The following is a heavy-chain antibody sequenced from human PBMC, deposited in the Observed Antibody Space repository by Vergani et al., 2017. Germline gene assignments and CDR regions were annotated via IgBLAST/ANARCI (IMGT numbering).Heavy chain of an antibody. D-gene: IGHD3-22*01. J-gene: IGHJ3*02. CDR1: GGSISSGDYY. CDR2: IYYSGST. V-gene: IGHV4-30-4*01. CDR3: ARGGDYDSSGYYPDAFDI. Sequence: QVQLQESGPGLVKPSQTLSLTCTVSGGSISSGDYYWSWIRQPPGKGLEWIGYIYYSGSTYYNPSLKSRVTISVDTSKNQFSLKLSSVTAADTAVYYCARGGDYDSSGYYPDAFDIWGQGTMVTVSS.